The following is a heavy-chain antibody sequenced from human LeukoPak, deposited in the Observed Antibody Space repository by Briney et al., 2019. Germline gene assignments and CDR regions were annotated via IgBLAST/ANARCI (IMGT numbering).Heavy chain of an antibody. V-gene: IGHV3-30*02. CDR1: GFTFSSFG. CDR2: IRYDGSDK. D-gene: IGHD6-13*01. Sequence: GGSLRLSCAASGFTFSSFGMHWVRQAPGKGLEWVAFIRYDGSDKYYADSVKGRFTISRDSSKNMLYLQMNSLRTEDTAVYHCAKDPNIYSSSWYVDYWGQGTLVTVSS. CDR3: AKDPNIYSSSWYVDY. J-gene: IGHJ4*02.